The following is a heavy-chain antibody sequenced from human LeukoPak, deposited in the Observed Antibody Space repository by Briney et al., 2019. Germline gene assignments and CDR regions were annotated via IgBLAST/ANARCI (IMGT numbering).Heavy chain of an antibody. CDR2: IYSDGTT. V-gene: IGHV3-53*01. Sequence: GGSLRLSCAASGFTFSNFGMNWVRQAPGKGLEWVSVIYSDGTTYYADSVKGRFTISRDNSKNTLYLQMNSLGAEDTAVYYCARDSPYSDYLIGGAFNIWGQGTMVTVSS. J-gene: IGHJ3*02. CDR3: ARDSPYSDYLIGGAFNI. D-gene: IGHD4-11*01. CDR1: GFTFSNFG.